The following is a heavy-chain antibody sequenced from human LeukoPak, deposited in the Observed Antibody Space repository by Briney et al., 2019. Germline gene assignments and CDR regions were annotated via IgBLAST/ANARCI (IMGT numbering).Heavy chain of an antibody. J-gene: IGHJ4*02. D-gene: IGHD3-10*01. Sequence: PGGSLRLSCAASGFTFSSYSMNWVRQPPGKGLEWVSSISSSSSTIYYADSVKGRFTISRDNAKNSLYLQMNSLRDEDTAVYYCARDRHGSGSFSFDYWGQGTLVTVSS. V-gene: IGHV3-48*02. CDR1: GFTFSSYS. CDR2: ISSSSSTI. CDR3: ARDRHGSGSFSFDY.